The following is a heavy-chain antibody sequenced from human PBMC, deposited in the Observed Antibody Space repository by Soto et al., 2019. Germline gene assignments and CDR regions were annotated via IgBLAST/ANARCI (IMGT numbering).Heavy chain of an antibody. Sequence: ESLKISCKGSGYSFTSYWISWGRQMPGKGLEWMGRIDPSDSYTNYSPSFQGHVTISADKSISTAYLQWGSLKASDTAMYYCARSPVLYYYGSGSYYYYGMDVWGQGTTVTVYS. D-gene: IGHD3-10*01. CDR3: ARSPVLYYYGSGSYYYYGMDV. CDR2: IDPSDSYT. V-gene: IGHV5-10-1*01. J-gene: IGHJ6*02. CDR1: GYSFTSYW.